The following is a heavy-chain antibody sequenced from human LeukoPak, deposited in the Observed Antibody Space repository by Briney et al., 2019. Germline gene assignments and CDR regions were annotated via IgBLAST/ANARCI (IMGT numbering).Heavy chain of an antibody. CDR2: INPNSGGT. V-gene: IGHV1-2*02. D-gene: IGHD2-21*02. CDR1: GYTFTGYY. J-gene: IGHJ6*02. CDR3: ARSSAYCGGGCFLDV. Sequence: ASVKVSCKASGYTFTGYYMHWVRQAPGQGLEWMGWINPNSGGTNYAQKFQGRVTMTRDTSISTAYMELSRLRSDDTAVYYCARSSAYCGGGCFLDVWGQGTTVTVSS.